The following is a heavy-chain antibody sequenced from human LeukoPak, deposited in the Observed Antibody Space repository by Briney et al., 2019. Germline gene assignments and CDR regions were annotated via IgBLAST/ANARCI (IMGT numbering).Heavy chain of an antibody. CDR3: TRDSFTAYYYDSASQWGGNWYFDL. Sequence: SETLSLTCTVSVGPISSGSYYWSWIRQPAGKGLEWIGRIYTSGSTNKNPSLKSRVTISVDTSKNQFSLKLSSVTAADTAVYYCTRDSFTAYYYDSASQWGGNWYFDLWGRGTLVTVSS. CDR2: IYTSGST. V-gene: IGHV4-61*02. J-gene: IGHJ2*01. D-gene: IGHD3-22*01. CDR1: VGPISSGSYY.